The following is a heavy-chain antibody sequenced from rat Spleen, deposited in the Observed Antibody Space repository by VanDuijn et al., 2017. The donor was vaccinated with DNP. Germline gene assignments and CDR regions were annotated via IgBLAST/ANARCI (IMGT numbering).Heavy chain of an antibody. CDR1: GFTFSDYY. Sequence: EVQLVESDGGLVQPGRSLKLSCAASGFTFSDYYMAWVRQAPTKGLEWVATISYDGSSTYYRDSVKGRFTISRDNAKSTLYLQMDSLRSEDTATYYCARHMSPYSSYIYFDYWGQGVMVTVSS. D-gene: IGHD1-2*01. CDR2: ISYDGSST. CDR3: ARHMSPYSSYIYFDY. J-gene: IGHJ2*01. V-gene: IGHV5-29*01.